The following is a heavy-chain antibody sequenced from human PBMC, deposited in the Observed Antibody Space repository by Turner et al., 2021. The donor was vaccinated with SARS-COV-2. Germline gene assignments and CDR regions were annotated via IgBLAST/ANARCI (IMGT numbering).Heavy chain of an antibody. V-gene: IGHV3-23*01. Sequence: EVQLLESGGGLVQPGGSLRLSCAASGFTFSSYAMSWVRQAPGKVLVWFSAISGSGDITYYAGSVKGRFTISRDNSKNTLYLQMNSLRAEDTAVYYCAKGHSGYDLFFDYWGQGTLVTVSS. CDR1: GFTFSSYA. CDR2: ISGSGDIT. J-gene: IGHJ4*02. CDR3: AKGHSGYDLFFDY. D-gene: IGHD5-12*01.